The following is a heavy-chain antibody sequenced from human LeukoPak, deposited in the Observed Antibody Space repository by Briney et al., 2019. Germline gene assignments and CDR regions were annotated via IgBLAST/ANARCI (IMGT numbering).Heavy chain of an antibody. Sequence: SETLSLTCTVSGGSISSYYWSWIRQPPGKGLEWIGYIYYSGSTNYNPSLKSRVTISVDTSKNQFSLKLSSVTAADTAVYYCARDNRRLRQFDYWGQGTLVAVSS. D-gene: IGHD4-17*01. V-gene: IGHV4-59*01. CDR3: ARDNRRLRQFDY. J-gene: IGHJ4*02. CDR2: IYYSGST. CDR1: GGSISSYY.